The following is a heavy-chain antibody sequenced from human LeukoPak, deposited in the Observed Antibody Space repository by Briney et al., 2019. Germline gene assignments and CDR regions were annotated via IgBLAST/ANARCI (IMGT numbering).Heavy chain of an antibody. J-gene: IGHJ6*02. CDR3: ARLPTNHWSGGSCYSEYYYYGMDV. V-gene: IGHV5-51*01. D-gene: IGHD2-15*01. Sequence: PGESLKISCKGSGYSFTSYWIGWVRQMPGKGLEWMGIIYPGDSDTRYSPSFQGQVTISADKSISTAYLQWSSLKASDTAMYYCARLPTNHWSGGSCYSEYYYYGMDVWGQGTTVTVSS. CDR2: IYPGDSDT. CDR1: GYSFTSYW.